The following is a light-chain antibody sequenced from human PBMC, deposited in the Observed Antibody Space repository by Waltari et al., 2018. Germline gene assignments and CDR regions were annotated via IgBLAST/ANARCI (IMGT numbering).Light chain of an antibody. Sequence: QSALTQPASVSGSPGQSITISCTGTSSDVAGYTYVLWYQQHPGKAPKLMIYDVSNRPSGVSNRFSGSKSGNTASLTISGLQAEDEADYYCSSYTSSSTLDVVFGGGTKLTVL. CDR1: SSDVAGYTY. CDR3: SSYTSSSTLDVV. CDR2: DVS. V-gene: IGLV2-14*03. J-gene: IGLJ2*01.